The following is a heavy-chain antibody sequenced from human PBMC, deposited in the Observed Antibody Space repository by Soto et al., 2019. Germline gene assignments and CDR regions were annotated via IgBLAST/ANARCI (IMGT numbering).Heavy chain of an antibody. CDR3: AHAYGGTSWPNDAFDV. Sequence: QITLKESGPTLVKPTQTLTLTCTFSGFSLSTDGVGVGWIRQPPGKALEWLALIYWDDDQRYSPSLKTRLTTTKDTSKNQVVLTMTNMDPVDTATYSCAHAYGGTSWPNDAFDVWGQGTVVTVSS. CDR2: IYWDDDQ. D-gene: IGHD2-2*01. J-gene: IGHJ3*01. CDR1: GFSLSTDGVG. V-gene: IGHV2-5*02.